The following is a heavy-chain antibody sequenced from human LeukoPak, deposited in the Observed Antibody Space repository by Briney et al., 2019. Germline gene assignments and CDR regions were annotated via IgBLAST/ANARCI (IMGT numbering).Heavy chain of an antibody. CDR3: ARDRGSGSYSVPNNWFDP. CDR2: ISSSGSTI. V-gene: IGHV3-48*03. J-gene: IGHJ5*02. D-gene: IGHD3-10*01. Sequence: GGSLRLSCAASGFTFSSYEMNWVRQAPGKGLEWVSYISSSGSTIYYADSVKGRFTISRDNAKNSLYLQMNSLRAEDTAVYYCARDRGSGSYSVPNNWFDPWGQGTLVTVSS. CDR1: GFTFSSYE.